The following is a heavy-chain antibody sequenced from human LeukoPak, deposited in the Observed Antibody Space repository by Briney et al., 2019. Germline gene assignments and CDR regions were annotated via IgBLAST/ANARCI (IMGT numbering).Heavy chain of an antibody. CDR2: ISGSGGST. V-gene: IGHV3-23*01. CDR1: GFTFSSYA. J-gene: IGHJ4*02. D-gene: IGHD4-17*01. CDR3: ARVSTFYGDYGDLDY. Sequence: GGSMRLSCAASGFTFSSYAMSWVRQAPGKGLEWVSAISGSGGSTYYADSVKGRFTISRDNSKNTLYLQMNSLRAEDTAVYYCARVSTFYGDYGDLDYWGQGTLVTVSS.